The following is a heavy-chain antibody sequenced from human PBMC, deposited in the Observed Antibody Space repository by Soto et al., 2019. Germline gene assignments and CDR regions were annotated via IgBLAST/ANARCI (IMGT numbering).Heavy chain of an antibody. CDR2: ISGSSATT. Sequence: EVQLLESGGGLVQPGGSLRLSCAVSGFPFSNYAMSWVRQAPGKGLERVSAISGSSATTYYADSVKGRFTIFRDKSKSTLYLQMNSLRAEDTAIYYCAKNTSGWGQVYNYMDVWGKGTTVTVSS. CDR3: AKNTSGWGQVYNYMDV. V-gene: IGHV3-23*01. D-gene: IGHD6-19*01. J-gene: IGHJ6*03. CDR1: GFPFSNYA.